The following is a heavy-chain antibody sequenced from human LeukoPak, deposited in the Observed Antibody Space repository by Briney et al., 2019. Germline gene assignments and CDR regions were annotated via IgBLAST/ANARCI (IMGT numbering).Heavy chain of an antibody. Sequence: SETLSLTCTVSGGSISSYYWSWIRQPPGKGLEWIGYIYYSGSSYYNPSLKSRVTISVGTSKNQFSLKLSSVTAADTAVYYCARLSIAVAGYWYFDLWGRGTLVTVSS. CDR2: IYYSGSS. CDR3: ARLSIAVAGYWYFDL. CDR1: GGSISSYY. D-gene: IGHD6-19*01. V-gene: IGHV4-59*12. J-gene: IGHJ2*01.